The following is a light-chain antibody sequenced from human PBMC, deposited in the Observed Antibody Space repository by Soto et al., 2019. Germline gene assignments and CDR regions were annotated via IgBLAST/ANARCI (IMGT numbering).Light chain of an antibody. Sequence: QSALTKPASVSGSPGQSITISCTGTNSDVGYYNVVSWYQQHPGKAPKLLIYEVSQRPSGVSNRFSGSKSGNTASLTISGLQAEDEADYYCCSYAGSGTFVFGTGTKLTVL. CDR3: CSYAGSGTFV. J-gene: IGLJ1*01. V-gene: IGLV2-23*02. CDR2: EVS. CDR1: NSDVGYYNV.